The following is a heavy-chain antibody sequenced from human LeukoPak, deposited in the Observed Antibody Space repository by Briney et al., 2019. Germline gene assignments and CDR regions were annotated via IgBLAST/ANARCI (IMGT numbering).Heavy chain of an antibody. V-gene: IGHV3-33*01. CDR3: ARDRSGSCFFDI. D-gene: IGHD1-26*01. Sequence: GRSLRLSCAASGFTFSSYGMHWVRQAPGKGLEWVAVIWYDGSNKYYADSVKGRFTISRDNSKNTLYLQMNSLRAEDTAVYYCARDRSGSCFFDIWGQGTMVTVSS. CDR2: IWYDGSNK. J-gene: IGHJ3*02. CDR1: GFTFSSYG.